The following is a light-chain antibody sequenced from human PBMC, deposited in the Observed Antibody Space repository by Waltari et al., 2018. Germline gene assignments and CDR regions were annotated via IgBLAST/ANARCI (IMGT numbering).Light chain of an antibody. Sequence: SYELTQPSSVSASHCQTATITCSGDTWGDKEGCWYQQKPGPSPVVVIYRNTKRPSGIPERFSGSNSENTATLTISGTQAMDEADYYCQAWATGTDVIFGGGTKVTVL. CDR3: QAWATGTDVI. CDR1: TWGDKE. J-gene: IGLJ2*01. V-gene: IGLV3-1*01. CDR2: RNT.